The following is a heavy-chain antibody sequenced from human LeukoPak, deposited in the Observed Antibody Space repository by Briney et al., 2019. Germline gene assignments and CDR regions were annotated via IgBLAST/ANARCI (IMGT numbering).Heavy chain of an antibody. J-gene: IGHJ5*02. Sequence: SETLSLTCTVSGGSISSYYWSWIRQPPGKGLEWIGYIYYSGSTNYNPSLKSRVTISVDTSKNQFSLKLSSVTAADTAVYYRARDIIDSSGYYAGWFDPWGQGTLVTVSS. CDR1: GGSISSYY. V-gene: IGHV4-59*01. D-gene: IGHD3-22*01. CDR2: IYYSGST. CDR3: ARDIIDSSGYYAGWFDP.